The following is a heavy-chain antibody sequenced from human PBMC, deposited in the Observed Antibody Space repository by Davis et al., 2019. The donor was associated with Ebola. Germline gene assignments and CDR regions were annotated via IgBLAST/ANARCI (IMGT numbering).Heavy chain of an antibody. D-gene: IGHD5-24*01. J-gene: IGHJ6*02. CDR3: ARGDGYNSAPFYYYYGMDV. CDR1: VITFSSYA. CDR2: ISGSGGST. V-gene: IGHV3-23*01. Sequence: GESLKISCTDSVITFSSYAMTWVRQAPGKGLEWVSAISGSGGSTYYADSVKGRFTISRDNSKNTLYLQMNSLRAEDTAVYYCARGDGYNSAPFYYYYGMDVWGQGTTVTVSS.